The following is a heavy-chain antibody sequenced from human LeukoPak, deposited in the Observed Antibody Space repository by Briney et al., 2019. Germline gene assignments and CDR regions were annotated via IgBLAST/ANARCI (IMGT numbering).Heavy chain of an antibody. J-gene: IGHJ6*03. CDR2: ISSSSSYI. V-gene: IGHV3-21*01. D-gene: IGHD5-18*01. CDR1: GFTFSSYS. CDR3: ARGYSYGCWDYYYYMDV. Sequence: GGSLRLSCAASGFTFSSYSMNWVRQAPGKGLEWVSSISSSSSYIYYADSVKGRFTISRDNAKNSLYLQMNSLRAEDTAVYYCARGYSYGCWDYYYYMDVWGKGTTVTVSS.